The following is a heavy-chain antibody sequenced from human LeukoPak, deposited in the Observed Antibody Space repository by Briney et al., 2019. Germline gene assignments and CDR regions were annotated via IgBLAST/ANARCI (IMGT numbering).Heavy chain of an antibody. Sequence: SETLSLTCAVYGGSFSGYYWSWIRQPPGKGLEWIGEINHSGSTNYNPSLKSRVTISADTSKNQFSLKLSSVTAADTAVYYCARSPGIAAAGPRFDPWGQGTLVTVSS. CDR2: INHSGST. V-gene: IGHV4-34*01. J-gene: IGHJ5*02. CDR3: ARSPGIAAAGPRFDP. CDR1: GGSFSGYY. D-gene: IGHD6-13*01.